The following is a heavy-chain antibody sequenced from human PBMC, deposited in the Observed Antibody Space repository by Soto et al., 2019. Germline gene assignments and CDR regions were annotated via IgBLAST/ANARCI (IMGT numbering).Heavy chain of an antibody. V-gene: IGHV4-31*03. Sequence: TLSLTCTVSGGAIISGGYYWSGIRQHPGKGLEWIGYIYYSGSTYYNPSLKSRVTISVDTSKNQFSLKLSSVTAADTAVYYCASSVATTDNWFDPWGQGTLVTVSS. CDR3: ASSVATTDNWFDP. J-gene: IGHJ5*02. D-gene: IGHD5-12*01. CDR1: GGAIISGGYY. CDR2: IYYSGST.